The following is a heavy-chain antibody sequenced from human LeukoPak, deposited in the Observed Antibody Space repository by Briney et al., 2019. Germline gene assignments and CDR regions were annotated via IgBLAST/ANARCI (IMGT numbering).Heavy chain of an antibody. Sequence: PGGSLRLSCVASGFPFSSYWMTWVRQAPGKGLEWVSYISSSGVTIHYADSVKGRFSISRDNAKNSVYLHMNSLRAEDTAVYYCATSVNWGQGTLVRVSS. V-gene: IGHV3-48*01. CDR2: ISSSGVTI. J-gene: IGHJ4*02. CDR1: GFPFSSYW. CDR3: ATSVN.